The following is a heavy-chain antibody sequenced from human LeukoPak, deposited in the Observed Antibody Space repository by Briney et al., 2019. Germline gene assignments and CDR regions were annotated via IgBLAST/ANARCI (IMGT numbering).Heavy chain of an antibody. D-gene: IGHD3-16*01. CDR3: ARDVNYALDY. CDR1: GYSFTTTG. CDR2: ISANSGNT. Sequence: GASVKLSCKPSGYSFTTTGISSVRQAPGQRLEWMAWISANSGNTNYAQNFQDRVTLTTDTSTSPANMELRRLRSDDRAVYYCARDVNYALDYGGQGPLFTVSP. V-gene: IGHV1-18*01. J-gene: IGHJ4*02.